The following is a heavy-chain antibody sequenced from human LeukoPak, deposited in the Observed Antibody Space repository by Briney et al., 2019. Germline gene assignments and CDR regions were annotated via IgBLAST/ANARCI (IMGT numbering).Heavy chain of an antibody. CDR1: GGSNSSGGYY. CDR3: ARGYYYYYMDV. J-gene: IGHJ6*03. CDR2: IYHSGST. V-gene: IGHV4-30-2*01. Sequence: NPSQTLSLTCTVSGGSNSSGGYYWSWIRQPPVKGLEWIGYIYHSGSTYYNPSLKSRVTISVDRSKDQFSLKLSSVTAADTAVYYCARGYYYYYMDVWGKGTTVTVSS.